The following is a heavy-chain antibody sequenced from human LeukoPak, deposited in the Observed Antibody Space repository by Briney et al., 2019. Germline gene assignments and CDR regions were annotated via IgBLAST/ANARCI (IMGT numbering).Heavy chain of an antibody. CDR2: INRDGSTT. J-gene: IGHJ4*02. Sequence: GGSLRLSCAASGFTFSNYWVHWVRQAPGKGLVWVSRINRDGSTTKYAHPVKGRFTVCRDNAKNTLNLQMNSLRAENTAVYYCARDKKSGESSEIDYWGQGTLVTVSS. CDR1: GFTFSNYW. V-gene: IGHV3-74*03. D-gene: IGHD3-10*01. CDR3: ARDKKSGESSEIDY.